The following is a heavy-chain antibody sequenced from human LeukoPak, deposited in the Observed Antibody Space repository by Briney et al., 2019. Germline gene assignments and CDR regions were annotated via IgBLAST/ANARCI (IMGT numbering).Heavy chain of an antibody. D-gene: IGHD5-24*01. J-gene: IGHJ6*03. CDR1: GGSISSNW. Sequence: TSGTLSLTCAVSGGSISSNWWSWVRQPPGKGLEWIGTIYYSGSSYYNPSLKSRVTISVDTSKNQFSLKVTSLTAADTAVYYCATVSRVAAGWHKKRYYYYYVDVWGKGTTVTVSS. CDR2: IYYSGSS. CDR3: ATVSRVAAGWHKKRYYYYYVDV. V-gene: IGHV4-4*02.